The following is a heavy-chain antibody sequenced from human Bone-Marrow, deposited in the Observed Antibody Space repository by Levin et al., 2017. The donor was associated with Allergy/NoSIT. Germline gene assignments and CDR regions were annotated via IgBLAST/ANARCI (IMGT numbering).Heavy chain of an antibody. J-gene: IGHJ4*02. Sequence: GGSLRLSCAASGFTFSSYSMNWVRQAPGKGLEWVSYISSSSSTIYYADSVKGRFTISRDNAKNSLYLQMNSLRDEDTAVYYCARLLRHSGSYLYYFDYWGQGTLVTVSS. D-gene: IGHD1-26*01. CDR3: ARLLRHSGSYLYYFDY. CDR1: GFTFSSYS. V-gene: IGHV3-48*02. CDR2: ISSSSSTI.